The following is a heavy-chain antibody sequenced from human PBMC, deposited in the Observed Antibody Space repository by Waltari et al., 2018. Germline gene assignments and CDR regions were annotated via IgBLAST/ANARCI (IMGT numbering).Heavy chain of an antibody. D-gene: IGHD3-16*01. CDR1: GSPVGNNY. CDR2: IYSGGST. Sequence: EVQLVESGGGLVQPGGSLRLSCTASGSPVGNNYMNWVRQAPGKGLEWVSLIYSGGSTYYADSVKGRFTISRDSSKNTLYLQMNSLRAEDSAVYYCARDGNGGGVWGRGTTVTVSS. CDR3: ARDGNGGGV. J-gene: IGHJ6*02. V-gene: IGHV3-66*01.